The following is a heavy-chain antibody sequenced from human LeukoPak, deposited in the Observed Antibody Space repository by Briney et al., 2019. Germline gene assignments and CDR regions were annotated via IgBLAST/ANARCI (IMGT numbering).Heavy chain of an antibody. CDR1: GFSVNDNY. Sequence: QPGGSLRLSCAASGFSVNDNYMSWVRQAQGQGLDWVSIIYGGGATYYADFVKGRFSISRDNSKNTLYLQMDSLRAEDTAVYYCARDLGYTHGFGYWGQGTLVTVSS. CDR3: ARDLGYTHGFGY. D-gene: IGHD5-18*01. V-gene: IGHV3-53*05. CDR2: IYGGGAT. J-gene: IGHJ4*02.